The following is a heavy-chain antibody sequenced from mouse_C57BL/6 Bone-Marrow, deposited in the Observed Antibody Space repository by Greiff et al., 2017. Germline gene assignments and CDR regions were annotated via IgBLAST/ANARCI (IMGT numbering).Heavy chain of an antibody. CDR3: ALCYGNY. D-gene: IGHD2-1*01. V-gene: IGHV1-50*01. J-gene: IGHJ2*01. CDR1: GYTFTSYW. Sequence: QVQLQQPGAELVKPGASVKLSCKASGYTFTSYWMQWVKQRPGQGLEWIGEIDPSDSYTNYNQKFKGQATLTVDTSSSTAYMHLSSLTSEDSAVYYCALCYGNYWGQGTTLTVSS. CDR2: IDPSDSYT.